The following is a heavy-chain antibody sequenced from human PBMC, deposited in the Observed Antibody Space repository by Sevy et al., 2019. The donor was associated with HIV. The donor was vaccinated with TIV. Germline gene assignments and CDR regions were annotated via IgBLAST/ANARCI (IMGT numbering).Heavy chain of an antibody. Sequence: GGSLRLSCAASGVTFSSYAMHWVRQAPDKGLEWVAVISYDGSNQEYTDSVKGRFTISRDNSKNTLYLQMNSLGVEDTAVYYCARFPPERAFDIWGQGTMVTVSS. CDR3: ARFPPERAFDI. CDR2: ISYDGSNQ. V-gene: IGHV3-30*04. CDR1: GVTFSSYA. J-gene: IGHJ3*02.